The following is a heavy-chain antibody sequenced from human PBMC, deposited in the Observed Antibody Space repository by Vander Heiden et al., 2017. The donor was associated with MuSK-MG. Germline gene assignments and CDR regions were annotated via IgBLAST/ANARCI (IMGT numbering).Heavy chain of an antibody. CDR2: IWYDGSNK. Sequence: QVQLVESGGGVVQPGRSLRLSCAASGFTFSSYGMHWVRQAPGKGLEWVAVIWYDGSNKYYADSVKGRFTISRDNSKNTLYLQMNSLRAEDTAVYYCARDPGDYACDYWGQGTLVTVSS. D-gene: IGHD4-17*01. CDR1: GFTFSSYG. V-gene: IGHV3-33*01. J-gene: IGHJ4*02. CDR3: ARDPGDYACDY.